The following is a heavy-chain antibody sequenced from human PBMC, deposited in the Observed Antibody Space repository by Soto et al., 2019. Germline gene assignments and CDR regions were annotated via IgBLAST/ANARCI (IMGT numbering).Heavy chain of an antibody. J-gene: IGHJ4*02. D-gene: IGHD2-21*01. V-gene: IGHV3-7*01. CDR2: IKEDGSEK. CDR1: GFTFSTSW. CDR3: ARDRGYNCYDY. Sequence: VSLRLSCAASGFTFSTSWMNWVRQAPGKGLEWVAGIKEDGSEKYYVDSVKGRFTISRDNVGNSLYLQMNGLRGEDTAVYFCARDRGYNCYDYWGLGTLVTVSS.